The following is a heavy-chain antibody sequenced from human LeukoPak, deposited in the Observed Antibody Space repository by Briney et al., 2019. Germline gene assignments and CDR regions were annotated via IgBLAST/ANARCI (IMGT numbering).Heavy chain of an antibody. V-gene: IGHV4-39*01. CDR3: ARHSNLIAAAVDY. Sequence: SSETLSLTCTVSGGSINSTNYNWGWIRQPPRRGPEWLASVYYSGLTYYNSSLKSRVSISVDTSKNQFSLKLSSVTAADTAVYYCARHSNLIAAAVDYWGQGTLVTVSS. J-gene: IGHJ4*02. CDR2: VYYSGLT. D-gene: IGHD6-13*01. CDR1: GGSINSTNYN.